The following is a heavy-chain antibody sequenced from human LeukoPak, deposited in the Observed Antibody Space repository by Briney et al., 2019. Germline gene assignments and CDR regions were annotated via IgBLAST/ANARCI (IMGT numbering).Heavy chain of an antibody. Sequence: ASVKVSCKVSGYTLTELSMHWVRQAPGKGLEWMGGFDPEDGETIYAQKFQGRVTMTEDTPTDTAYMELSSLRSEDTAVYYCATDLVDTAMVRGWYYFDYWGQGTLVTVSS. V-gene: IGHV1-24*01. J-gene: IGHJ4*02. CDR1: GYTLTELS. CDR3: ATDLVDTAMVRGWYYFDY. CDR2: FDPEDGET. D-gene: IGHD5-18*01.